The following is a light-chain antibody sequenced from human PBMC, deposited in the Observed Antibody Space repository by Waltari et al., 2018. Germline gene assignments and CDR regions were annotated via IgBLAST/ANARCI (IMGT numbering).Light chain of an antibody. CDR2: EVS. Sequence: QSALTQPPSPSGSPGQSVTISCPGPSTDVGTHNYFPWYQQHPGKALKLMIYEVSKRPSGVPDRFSGSKSGNTASLTVSGLQAEDEADYYCSSYAGSNNLIFGGGTKLTVL. CDR3: SSYAGSNNLI. CDR1: STDVGTHNY. V-gene: IGLV2-8*01. J-gene: IGLJ2*01.